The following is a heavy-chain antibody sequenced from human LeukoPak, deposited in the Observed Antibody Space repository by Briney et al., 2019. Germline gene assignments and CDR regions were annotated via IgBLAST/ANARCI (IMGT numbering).Heavy chain of an antibody. CDR2: ISSSSSYI. V-gene: IGHV3-21*01. Sequence: PGGSLRLSCAASGFTFSSYSMNWVRQAPGKGLEWVSSISSSSSYIYYADSVKGRFTISRDNAKNSLYLQMNSLRAEDTAVYYCARDPGYCSSTSCYKSKAYFDYWGQGTLVTVSS. CDR3: ARDPGYCSSTSCYKSKAYFDY. D-gene: IGHD2-2*02. J-gene: IGHJ4*02. CDR1: GFTFSSYS.